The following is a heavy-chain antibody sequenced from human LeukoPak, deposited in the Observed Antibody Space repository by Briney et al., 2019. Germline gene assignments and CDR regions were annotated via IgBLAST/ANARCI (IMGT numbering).Heavy chain of an antibody. V-gene: IGHV4-34*01. CDR2: INHSGST. CDR3: ARDRGYYDSSGYYPDAFDI. CDR1: GGSFSGYY. D-gene: IGHD3-22*01. Sequence: SETLSLTCAVYGGSFSGYYWSWTRQPPGKGLEWIGEINHSGSTNYNPSLKSRVTISVDTSKNQFSLKLSSVTAADTAVYYCARDRGYYDSSGYYPDAFDIWGQGTMVTVSS. J-gene: IGHJ3*02.